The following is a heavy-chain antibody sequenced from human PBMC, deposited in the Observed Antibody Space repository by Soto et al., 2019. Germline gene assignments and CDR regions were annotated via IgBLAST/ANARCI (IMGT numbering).Heavy chain of an antibody. CDR3: ATLVRCSDVLDVPPRALSDL. D-gene: IGHD3-10*02. Sequence: ESLKTSCATSAFTLQDYAMSWVRQAPGKELEWVSAIAFTGSATYYADSVKGRFTISRDNSKNIVYLQLNSLRADDTALYYCATLVRCSDVLDVPPRALSDL. CDR1: AFTLQDYA. J-gene: IGHJ2*01. V-gene: IGHV3-23*05. CDR2: IAFTGSAT.